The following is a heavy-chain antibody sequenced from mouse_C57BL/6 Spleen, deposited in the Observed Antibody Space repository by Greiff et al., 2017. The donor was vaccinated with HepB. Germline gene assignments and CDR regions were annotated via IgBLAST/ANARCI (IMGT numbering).Heavy chain of an antibody. V-gene: IGHV5-4*01. CDR1: GFTFSSYA. CDR2: ISDGGSYT. J-gene: IGHJ4*01. D-gene: IGHD2-3*01. Sequence: EVQLVESGGGLVKPGGSLKLSCAASGFTFSSYAMSWVRQTPEKRLEWVATISDGGSYTYYPDNVKGRFTISRDNAKNNLYLQMSHLKSEDTAMYYCARDQGRWLLYYAMDYWGQGTSVTVSS. CDR3: ARDQGRWLLYYAMDY.